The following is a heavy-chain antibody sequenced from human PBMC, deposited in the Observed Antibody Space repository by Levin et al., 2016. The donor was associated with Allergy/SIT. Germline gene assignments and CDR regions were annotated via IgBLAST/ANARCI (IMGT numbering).Heavy chain of an antibody. V-gene: IGHV3-11*05. Sequence: WIRQPPGKGLEWVSYISSSSSYTNYADSVKGRFTISRDNAKNSLYLLMSGLRADDTAMYYCARVRSGYDSLDYWGQGTLVTVSS. CDR2: ISSSSSYT. D-gene: IGHD5-12*01. CDR3: ARVRSGYDSLDY. J-gene: IGHJ4*02.